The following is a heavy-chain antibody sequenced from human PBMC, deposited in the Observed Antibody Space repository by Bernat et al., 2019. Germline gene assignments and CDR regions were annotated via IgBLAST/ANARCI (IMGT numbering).Heavy chain of an antibody. CDR3: ARDGGNYWGWFDP. CDR1: GFTFSSYW. D-gene: IGHD1-26*01. J-gene: IGHJ5*02. Sequence: EVQLVESGGGLVQPGGSLRLSCAASGFTFSSYWMHWVRQAPGKGLVWVSRINSDGSSTSYADSVKGRFTISRDNAKNTVYLQMNSLRDEDTAVYYCARDGGNYWGWFDPWGQGTLVTVSS. CDR2: INSDGSST. V-gene: IGHV3-74*01.